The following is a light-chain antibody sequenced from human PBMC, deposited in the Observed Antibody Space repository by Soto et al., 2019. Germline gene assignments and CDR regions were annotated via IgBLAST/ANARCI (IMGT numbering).Light chain of an antibody. CDR3: QQYGKSPGT. Sequence: EVVLTQSPGTLSLSPGERATLSCRASQGVTTAYLAWYQHKPGQAPRLLIYGASNRATGIPDRFSGSGSGTDFTLTIRRLEPEDFAVYYCQQYGKSPGTFGQGTKVEVK. CDR2: GAS. J-gene: IGKJ1*01. V-gene: IGKV3-20*01. CDR1: QGVTTAY.